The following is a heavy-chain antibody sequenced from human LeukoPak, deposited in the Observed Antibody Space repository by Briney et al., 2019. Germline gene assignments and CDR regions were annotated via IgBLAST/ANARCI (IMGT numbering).Heavy chain of an antibody. CDR2: INPNSGGT. Sequence: ASVKVSCKASGGTFSSYAISWVRQAPGQGLEWMGWINPNSGGTNYAQKFQGRATMTRDTSISTAYMELSRLRSDDTAVYYCAREGPIVGATHLVDYWGQGTLVTVSS. D-gene: IGHD1-26*01. CDR3: AREGPIVGATHLVDY. J-gene: IGHJ4*02. V-gene: IGHV1-2*02. CDR1: GGTFSSYA.